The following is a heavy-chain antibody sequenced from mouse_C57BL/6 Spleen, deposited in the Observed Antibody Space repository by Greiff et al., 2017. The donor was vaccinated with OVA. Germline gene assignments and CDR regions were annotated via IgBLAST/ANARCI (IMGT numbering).Heavy chain of an antibody. CDR3: ARWGGYDAMDC. V-gene: IGHV1-80*01. Sequence: QVQLKESGAELVKPGASVKISCKASGYAFSSYWMNWVKQRPGKGLEWIGQIYPGDGDTNYNGKFKGKATLTADKSSSTAYMQLSSLTSEDSAVYFCARWGGYDAMDCWGQGTSVTVSS. J-gene: IGHJ4*01. CDR2: IYPGDGDT. CDR1: GYAFSSYW.